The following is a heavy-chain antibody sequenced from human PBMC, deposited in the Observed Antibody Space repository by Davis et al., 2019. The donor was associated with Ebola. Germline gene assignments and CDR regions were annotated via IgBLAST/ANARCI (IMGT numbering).Heavy chain of an antibody. CDR3: ARQLPYYSYGMDV. Sequence: GESLKISCAASGFTFSSYAMSWLRQAPGKGLEWVSLINSDGSGTTYADSVKGRFTISRDNSKNTLYLQMNSLRAEDTAVYFCARQLPYYSYGMDVWGQGTMVIVSS. CDR1: GFTFSSYA. V-gene: IGHV3-23*03. CDR2: INSDGSGT. D-gene: IGHD2-2*01. J-gene: IGHJ6*02.